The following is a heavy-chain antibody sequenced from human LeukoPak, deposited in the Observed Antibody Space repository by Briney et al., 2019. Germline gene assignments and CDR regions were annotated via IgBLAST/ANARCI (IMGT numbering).Heavy chain of an antibody. D-gene: IGHD6-19*01. CDR2: INRDGTSI. CDR1: GFTFSTYW. V-gene: IGHV3-74*01. J-gene: IGHJ5*02. Sequence: QPGGSLRLSCAASGFTFSTYWMHWVRQAPGKGLVWVSRINRDGTSITYADSVKGRFTISRDNAKNTLYLQMNSLRAEDTAVYYCAREIAVAGCFFHPWGQGTLVTVSS. CDR3: AREIAVAGCFFHP.